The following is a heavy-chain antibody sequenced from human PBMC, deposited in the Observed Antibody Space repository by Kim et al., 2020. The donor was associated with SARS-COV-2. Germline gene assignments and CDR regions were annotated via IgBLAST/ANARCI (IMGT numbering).Heavy chain of an antibody. V-gene: IGHV7-4-1*02. CDR1: GYTFSKYG. D-gene: IGHD2-8*02. J-gene: IGHJ4*02. CDR2: INTNTGNA. Sequence: ASVKVSCKASGYTFSKYGVKWVRQAPGQGLEWVGCINTNTGNAKYGQGFTGRFEFSLDTSVDTTYLQISSLEAEDTAVYYCARQGGQFWSWADLWGQGTLVTVSS. CDR3: ARQGGQFWSWADL.